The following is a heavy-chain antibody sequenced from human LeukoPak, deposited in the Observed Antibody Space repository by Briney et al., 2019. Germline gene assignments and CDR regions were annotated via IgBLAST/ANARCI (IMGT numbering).Heavy chain of an antibody. D-gene: IGHD1-26*01. CDR2: ISGSGGST. CDR1: GFTFSSYA. CDR3: AKPSGRHPNYDFDH. Sequence: PGGSLRLSCAASGFTFSSYAMSWVRQATGKGLEWVSAISGSGGSTYYADSVKGRFTISRDNSNNMLYLQMNSLRAEDTAVYYCAKPSGRHPNYDFDHWGQGTLVTVSS. V-gene: IGHV3-23*01. J-gene: IGHJ4*02.